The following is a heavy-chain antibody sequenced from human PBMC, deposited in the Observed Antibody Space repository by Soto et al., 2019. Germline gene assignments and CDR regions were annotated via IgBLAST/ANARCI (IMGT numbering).Heavy chain of an antibody. CDR1: GSRFSNYV. D-gene: IGHD2-2*02. V-gene: IGHV1-69*06. Sequence: SVKVSCKVSGSRFSNYVISWVRQAPGHGLEWLGRIIPIFNSTKYAQSFQGRVTITADKSTSTASLELSSLRSDDTAVYYCAREGRGKKAGYNGLVSLGYWGQGTMVTVS. J-gene: IGHJ4*02. CDR3: AREGRGKKAGYNGLVSLGY. CDR2: IIPIFNST.